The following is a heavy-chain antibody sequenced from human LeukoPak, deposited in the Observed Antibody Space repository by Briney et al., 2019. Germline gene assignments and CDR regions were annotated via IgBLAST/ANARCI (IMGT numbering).Heavy chain of an antibody. D-gene: IGHD3-3*01. Sequence: PSETLSLTCTVSGGSISSSSYYWGWIRQPPGKGLEWIGSIYYSGSTYYNPSLKSRVTISVDTSKNQFSLKLSSVTAADTAVYYCARGGSYGFWSGYYLAFDYWGQGTLVTVSS. CDR3: ARGGSYGFWSGYYLAFDY. CDR2: IYYSGST. V-gene: IGHV4-39*01. J-gene: IGHJ4*02. CDR1: GGSISSSSYY.